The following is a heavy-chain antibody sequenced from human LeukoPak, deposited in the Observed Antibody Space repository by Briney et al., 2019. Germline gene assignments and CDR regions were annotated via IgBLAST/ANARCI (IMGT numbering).Heavy chain of an antibody. J-gene: IGHJ4*02. D-gene: IGHD5-18*01. V-gene: IGHV3-64D*09. CDR1: GFTFSSYA. CDR2: ISSDGVTT. Sequence: GGSLRLSCSAAGFTFSSYAMHWVRQAPGKGLEYVSVISSDGVTTYYADSVKGRFTISRDNSKNTLYLQMSSLRAEDTAVYYCVKAMATYGYRVPFDYWGQGTLVTVSS. CDR3: VKAMATYGYRVPFDY.